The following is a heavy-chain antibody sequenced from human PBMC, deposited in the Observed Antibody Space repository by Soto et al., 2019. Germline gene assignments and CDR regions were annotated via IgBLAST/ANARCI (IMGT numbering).Heavy chain of an antibody. CDR3: ARDSPPVDY. J-gene: IGHJ4*02. CDR1: GYTFTSYG. Sequence: QVQLVQSGAEVKKPGASVKVSCKASGYTFTSYGISWVRQAPGQGLEWMGRISVYNGNPNYAQKLQGRVTMTTVTSTRTAYMAPRSLRSYDTAVYYCARDSPPVDYWGQGTLVTVSS. V-gene: IGHV1-18*01. CDR2: ISVYNGNP.